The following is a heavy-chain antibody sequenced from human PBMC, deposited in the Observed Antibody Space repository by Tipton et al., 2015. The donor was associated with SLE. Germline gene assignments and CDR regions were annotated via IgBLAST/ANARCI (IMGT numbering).Heavy chain of an antibody. V-gene: IGHV3-33*06. CDR1: GFNFSNYG. CDR2: IWYDGSNK. CDR3: AKPRVGGSLGMDV. Sequence: SLRLSCATSGFNFSNYGMHWVRQAPGRGLEWVAVIWYDGSNKYYADSVKGRFTISRDNSKNTLYLQMNSLRAEDTAVYYCAKPRVGGSLGMDVWGQGTTVTVSS. D-gene: IGHD3-16*02. J-gene: IGHJ6*02.